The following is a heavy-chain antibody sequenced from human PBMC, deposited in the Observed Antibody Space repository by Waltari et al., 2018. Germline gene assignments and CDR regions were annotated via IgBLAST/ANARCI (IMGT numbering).Heavy chain of an antibody. Sequence: EVQLLESGGGLVQPGGSLRLSCAASGFTFSSYAMSWVRQAPGKGLEWVSSISSSSSYIYYADSVKGRFTISRDNAKNSLYLQMNSLRAEDTAVYYCARPGVENYYDSSGYYTYWYFDL. CDR2: ISSSSSYI. CDR1: GFTFSSYA. V-gene: IGHV3-21*01. CDR3: ARPGVENYYDSSGYYTYWYFDL. D-gene: IGHD3-22*01. J-gene: IGHJ2*01.